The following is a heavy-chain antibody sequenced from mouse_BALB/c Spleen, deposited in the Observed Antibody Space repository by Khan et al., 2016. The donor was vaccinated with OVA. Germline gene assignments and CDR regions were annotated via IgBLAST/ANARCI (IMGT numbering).Heavy chain of an antibody. Sequence: QVQLKQSGAELVRPGASVKVSCKASGYTFTNYWINWVKQRPGQGLDWIGNIYPSDSYTNYNQNFKDTATLTVDKSSSTAYMQLSSPTSEDSAVYYGTRGDPGNLDYWGQGTTLTVSS. D-gene: IGHD2-13*01. CDR3: TRGDPGNLDY. V-gene: IGHV1S126*01. CDR1: GYTFTNYW. J-gene: IGHJ2*01. CDR2: IYPSDSYT.